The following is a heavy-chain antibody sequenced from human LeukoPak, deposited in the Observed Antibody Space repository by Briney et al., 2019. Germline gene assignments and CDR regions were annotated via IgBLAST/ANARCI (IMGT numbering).Heavy chain of an antibody. J-gene: IGHJ4*02. CDR1: GGSISSGGYY. D-gene: IGHD3-10*01. Sequence: SQTLSLTCTVSGGSISSGGYYWSWICQHPGKGLEWIGYIYYSGSTYYNPSLKSRVTISVDTSKNQFSLKLSSVTAADTAVYYCARDYGGQFEDWGQGTLVTVSS. CDR3: ARDYGGQFED. CDR2: IYYSGST. V-gene: IGHV4-31*03.